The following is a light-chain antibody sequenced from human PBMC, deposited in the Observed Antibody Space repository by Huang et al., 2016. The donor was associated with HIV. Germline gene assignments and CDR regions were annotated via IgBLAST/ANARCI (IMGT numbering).Light chain of an antibody. CDR2: SAS. Sequence: DIQMTQSPSSLSASVGDRFTIACRASQSIRKYLNWYQQKPGEAPKLLMHSASSLQSGVPSRFSGSGSGTDFTLTIASLQPEDFATYYCQQSDDTPRTFGQGTKVVI. CDR1: QSIRKY. J-gene: IGKJ1*01. CDR3: QQSDDTPRT. V-gene: IGKV1-39*01.